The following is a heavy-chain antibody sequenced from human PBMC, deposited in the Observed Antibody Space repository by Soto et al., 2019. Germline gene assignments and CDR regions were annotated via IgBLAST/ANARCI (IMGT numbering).Heavy chain of an antibody. Sequence: PGESLKISCKGSGYSFTSYWIGWVRQVPGKGLEWMGIIYPGDSDTRYSPSFQGQVTISADKSISTAYLQWSSLKASDTAMYYCARRRGYYGSSGQNWFDPWGQGTLVTVSS. J-gene: IGHJ5*02. CDR2: IYPGDSDT. D-gene: IGHD3-22*01. CDR3: ARRRGYYGSSGQNWFDP. V-gene: IGHV5-51*01. CDR1: GYSFTSYW.